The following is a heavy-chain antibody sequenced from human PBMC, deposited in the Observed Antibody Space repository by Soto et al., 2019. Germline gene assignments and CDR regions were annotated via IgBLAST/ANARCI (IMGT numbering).Heavy chain of an antibody. CDR3: AKDIDCRGGYCSGGSCLYYYYGMDV. CDR2: ISWDGGST. J-gene: IGHJ6*02. V-gene: IGHV3-43*01. Sequence: GGSLRLSCAASGFTFDDYTMHWVRQAPGKGLEWVSLISWDGGSTYYADSVKGRFTISRDNSKNSLYLQMNSLRTEDTALYYCAKDIDCRGGYCSGGSCLYYYYGMDVWGQGTTVTVSS. CDR1: GFTFDDYT. D-gene: IGHD2-15*01.